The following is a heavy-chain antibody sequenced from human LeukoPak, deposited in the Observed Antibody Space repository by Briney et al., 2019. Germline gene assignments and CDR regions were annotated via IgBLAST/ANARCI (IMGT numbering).Heavy chain of an antibody. D-gene: IGHD5-12*01. J-gene: IGHJ4*02. CDR1: GFTFSSYA. CDR2: IAYDGSNK. CDR3: ARAPGDGYDVYFDY. Sequence: GGSLRLSCAASGFTFSSYAMHWVRQAPGKGLEWVAVIAYDGSNKHYADSVKGRFTISRDNSKNTLLLQMNSLRTEDTAVYSCARAPGDGYDVYFDYWGQGTLVTVSS. V-gene: IGHV3-30*04.